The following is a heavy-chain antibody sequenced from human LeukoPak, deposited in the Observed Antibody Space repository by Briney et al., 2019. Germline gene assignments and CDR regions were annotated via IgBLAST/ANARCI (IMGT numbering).Heavy chain of an antibody. CDR3: ARVAGHRGGYYFDY. CDR1: GYTFTIYG. CDR2: ISAYNGNT. V-gene: IGHV1-18*01. Sequence: ASVKVSCKASGYTFTIYGISWVRQAPGQGLEWMGWISAYNGNTNYAQKLQGRGTMTTDTSTSTAYMELRSLRSDDTAVYYRARVAGHRGGYYFDYWGQGPLVPVSS. D-gene: IGHD2-15*01. J-gene: IGHJ4*02.